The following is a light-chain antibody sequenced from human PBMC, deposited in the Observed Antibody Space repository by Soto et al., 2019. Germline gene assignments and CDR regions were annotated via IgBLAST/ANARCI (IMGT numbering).Light chain of an antibody. J-gene: IGKJ3*01. CDR2: AAS. Sequence: DIQMTQSPSTLSASIGDRVNITCRASRTISSWLAWYQQKAGQAPKLLIYAASRLQSGVPSRFSGSGSGTDFTLSITSLQPDDFATYYCHQYPSYSWTFGPGTKVDIK. CDR1: RTISSW. CDR3: HQYPSYSWT. V-gene: IGKV1-5*03.